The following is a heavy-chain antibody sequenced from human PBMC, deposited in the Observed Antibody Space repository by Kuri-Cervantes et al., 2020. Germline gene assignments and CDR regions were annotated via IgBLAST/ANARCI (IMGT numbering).Heavy chain of an antibody. CDR2: LRFDESNK. CDR3: ARNLDY. D-gene: IGHD3-3*01. Sequence: EWVSSLRFDESNKYYPDSVKGRFTIFRDNAGNSLSLQMNSLRAEDTAVYYCARNLDYWGQGTLVTVSS. V-gene: IGHV3-30*02. J-gene: IGHJ4*02.